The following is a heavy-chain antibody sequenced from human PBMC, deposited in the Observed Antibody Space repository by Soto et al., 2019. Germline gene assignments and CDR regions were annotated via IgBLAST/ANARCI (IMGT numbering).Heavy chain of an antibody. D-gene: IGHD2-21*02. Sequence: PSETLSLTCTVSGASTSSSSYCWGWTRQPPGKGLEWIGTIYYSGNTYYNPSLKSRVTISVDTSKDQFSLNLSSVTAADTALYYCATRILGYVVVVTPTPHHFDYWGQGTLVTVSS. CDR2: IYYSGNT. CDR3: ATRILGYVVVVTPTPHHFDY. J-gene: IGHJ4*02. CDR1: GASTSSSSYC. V-gene: IGHV4-39*01.